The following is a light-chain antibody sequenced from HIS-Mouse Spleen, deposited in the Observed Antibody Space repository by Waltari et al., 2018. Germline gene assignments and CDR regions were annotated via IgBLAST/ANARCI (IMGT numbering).Light chain of an antibody. J-gene: IGLJ1*01. CDR2: EVS. V-gene: IGLV2-8*01. CDR1: SRAVGGYNY. Sequence: QSALTQPPSASGSPGPSVPLSCTGTSRAVGGYNYVSWYQQHPGKAPKLMIYEVSKRPSGVPDRFSGSKSGNTASLTVSGLQAEDEADYYCSSYAGSNNYVFGTGTKVTVL. CDR3: SSYAGSNNYV.